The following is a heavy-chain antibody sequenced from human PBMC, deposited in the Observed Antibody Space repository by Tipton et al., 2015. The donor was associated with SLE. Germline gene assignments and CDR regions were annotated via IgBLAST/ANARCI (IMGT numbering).Heavy chain of an antibody. CDR3: ARNFVDTTMAIDY. Sequence: TLSLTCTVTGGPISGSSHHWDWIRQSTGRGLEWIGSFYYSGTAESTDYNPSLKSRVSMSVDASKKQFSLKLTSVTAADSAMYYCARNFVDTTMAIDYWGQGTLVTVSS. D-gene: IGHD5-18*01. J-gene: IGHJ4*02. CDR2: FYYSGTAEST. CDR1: GGPISGSSHH. V-gene: IGHV4-39*07.